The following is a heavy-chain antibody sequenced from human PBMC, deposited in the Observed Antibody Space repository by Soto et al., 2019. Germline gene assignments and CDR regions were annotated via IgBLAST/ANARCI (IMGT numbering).Heavy chain of an antibody. D-gene: IGHD4-17*01. V-gene: IGHV3-9*02. CDR3: AKDMKWGGMTTIHYFDS. CDR2: ISSNSDTI. CDR1: GFTADDYA. J-gene: IGHJ4*02. Sequence: EVQLVESGGGLVQPGRPLRFSCVASGFTADDYAMHWVRQAPGKGLEWVSGISSNSDTIDYADSVKGRFTISRDNAKNSLFLQMNSLRPEDTALYYCAKDMKWGGMTTIHYFDSWGQGTLVTVSS.